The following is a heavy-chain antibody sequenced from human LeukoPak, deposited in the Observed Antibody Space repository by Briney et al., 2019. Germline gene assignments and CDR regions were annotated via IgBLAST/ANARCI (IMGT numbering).Heavy chain of an antibody. V-gene: IGHV1-2*02. Sequence: GASVKVSCKASGYAFTGYYMHWVRQAPGQGLEWMGWINPNSGGTNYAQKFQGRVTMTRDTSISTAYMELSRLRSDDTAVYYCARDSTVTHGIDYWGQGTLVTVSS. CDR2: INPNSGGT. D-gene: IGHD4-17*01. CDR1: GYAFTGYY. J-gene: IGHJ4*02. CDR3: ARDSTVTHGIDY.